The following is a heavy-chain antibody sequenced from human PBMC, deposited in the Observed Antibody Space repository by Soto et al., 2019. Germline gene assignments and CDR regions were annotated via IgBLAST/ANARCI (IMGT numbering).Heavy chain of an antibody. CDR3: ARGPPGIAARRLFDY. CDR1: GGSFSGYY. D-gene: IGHD6-6*01. J-gene: IGHJ4*02. V-gene: IGHV4-34*01. CDR2: INHSGST. Sequence: SETLSLTCAVYGGSFSGYYWSWIRQPPGKGLEWIGEINHSGSTNYNPSLKSRVTISVDTSKNQFSLKLSSVTAADTAVYYCARGPPGIAARRLFDYWGQGTLVTVSS.